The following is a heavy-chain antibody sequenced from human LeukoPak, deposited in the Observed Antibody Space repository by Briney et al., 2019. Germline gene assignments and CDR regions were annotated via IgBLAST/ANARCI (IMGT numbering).Heavy chain of an antibody. CDR3: AKGARYYYGSGSYPTIDY. D-gene: IGHD3-10*01. CDR1: GFTFSSYA. J-gene: IGHJ4*02. Sequence: GGSLRLSCAASGFTFSSYAMSWVRQAPGKGLEWVSAISGSGGSTYYADSVKGRFTISRDNSKNTLYLQMNSLRAEDTAVYYCAKGARYYYGSGSYPTIDYWGQGTLVTVSS. V-gene: IGHV3-23*01. CDR2: ISGSGGST.